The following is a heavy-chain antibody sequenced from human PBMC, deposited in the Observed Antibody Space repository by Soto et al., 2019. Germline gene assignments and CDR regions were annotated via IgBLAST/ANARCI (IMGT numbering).Heavy chain of an antibody. CDR1: GFTFSSYT. Sequence: LRLSCAASGFTFSSYTMSWVRQAPGKGLEWVSAISGSGGSTYYADSVKGRFTISRDNSKNTLYLQMNSLGAEDTAVYYCTKDGYSSDWDPIDYWGQGTLVTVSS. V-gene: IGHV3-23*01. CDR2: ISGSGGST. D-gene: IGHD5-12*01. CDR3: TKDGYSSDWDPIDY. J-gene: IGHJ4*02.